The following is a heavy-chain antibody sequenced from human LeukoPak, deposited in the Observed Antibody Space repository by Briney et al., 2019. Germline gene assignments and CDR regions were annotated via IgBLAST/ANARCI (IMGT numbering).Heavy chain of an antibody. J-gene: IGHJ4*02. CDR1: GFTFSNYW. V-gene: IGHV3-74*01. D-gene: IGHD4/OR15-4a*01. CDR3: ARTAYCGAHCHYYFDY. Sequence: PGGSLRLSCAASGFTFSNYWMHWVRQAPGEGLVWVSRIKSDGTSTTYADSVNGRFTISRDNAENTLFPQMNSLRAEDTAIYYCARTAYCGAHCHYYFDYWGQGALVTVSS. CDR2: IKSDGTST.